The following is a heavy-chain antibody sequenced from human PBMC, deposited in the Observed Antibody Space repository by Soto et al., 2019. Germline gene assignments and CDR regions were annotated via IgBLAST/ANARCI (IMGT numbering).Heavy chain of an antibody. D-gene: IGHD3-16*02. CDR2: IYYSGST. CDR1: GGSISSSSYY. V-gene: IGHV4-39*01. J-gene: IGHJ6*02. CDR3: ARHLPPVVTCGGVIAPYYYCGMDV. Sequence: QLQLQESGTGLVKPSETLSLTCTVSGGSISSSSYYWGWIRQPPGKGLEWIGSIYYSGSTYYNPSVQSRVTISVDTSKNQFSLKLSSVTAADTAVYYCARHLPPVVTCGGVIAPYYYCGMDVWGQGTTVTVSS.